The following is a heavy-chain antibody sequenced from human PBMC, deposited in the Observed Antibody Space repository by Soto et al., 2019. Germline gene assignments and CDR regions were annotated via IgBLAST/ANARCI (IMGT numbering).Heavy chain of an antibody. J-gene: IGHJ4*02. Sequence: TGGSLRLSCAASGFTFSSYAMSWVRQAPGKGLEWVSAISGSGGSTYYADSVKGRFTISRDNSKNTLYLQMNSLRAEDTAVYYCAKGTAYYDSSGGLDYWGQGTLVTVSS. V-gene: IGHV3-23*01. CDR2: ISGSGGST. D-gene: IGHD3-22*01. CDR3: AKGTAYYDSSGGLDY. CDR1: GFTFSSYA.